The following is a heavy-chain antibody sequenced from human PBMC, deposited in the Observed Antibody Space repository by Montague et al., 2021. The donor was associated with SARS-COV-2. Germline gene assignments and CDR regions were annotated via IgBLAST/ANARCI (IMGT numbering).Heavy chain of an antibody. D-gene: IGHD2-15*01. J-gene: IGHJ6*02. Sequence: SETLSLTCSVYGGSFSSYSWNWIRQPPGKGLEWIGDIHHGGSTNYNPSFKSRVTISADTSKNQFSLKLTSVAAADTAVYYCARLGVVVVPSPFLGAGPYYSYYCLDVWGHGTLVTVSS. CDR3: ARLGVVVVPSPFLGAGPYYSYYCLDV. CDR1: GGSFSSYS. CDR2: IHHGGST. V-gene: IGHV4-34*01.